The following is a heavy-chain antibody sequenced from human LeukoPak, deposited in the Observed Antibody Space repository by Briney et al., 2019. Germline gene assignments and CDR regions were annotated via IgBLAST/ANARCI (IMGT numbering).Heavy chain of an antibody. Sequence: SGTLSLTCAVSGGSISSSNWWSWVRRPPGKGLGGIGEIYHSGNTNYNPSLKSQVTISVDKSKNQFSLKLSSVTAADTAVYYCARMLAAAQSVDYFDYWGQGTLVTVSS. V-gene: IGHV4-4*02. CDR3: ARMLAAAQSVDYFDY. CDR1: GGSISSSNW. J-gene: IGHJ4*02. D-gene: IGHD6-13*01. CDR2: IYHSGNT.